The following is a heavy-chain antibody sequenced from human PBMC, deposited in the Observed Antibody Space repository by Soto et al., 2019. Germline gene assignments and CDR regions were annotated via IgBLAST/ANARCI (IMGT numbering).Heavy chain of an antibody. Sequence: ASLKVTCKASGYTFTSYDISWVRQATGKGLECMGWMNPNSGNTGYSREFQGRVNMTRNTYIRTAYIELSILRSEDLAGYYCARGNFLAGAAGYYSYGMDVGGQGTTVPGSS. V-gene: IGHV1-8*01. D-gene: IGHD3-10*01. CDR2: MNPNSGNT. CDR1: GYTFTSYD. CDR3: ARGNFLAGAAGYYSYGMDV. J-gene: IGHJ6*02.